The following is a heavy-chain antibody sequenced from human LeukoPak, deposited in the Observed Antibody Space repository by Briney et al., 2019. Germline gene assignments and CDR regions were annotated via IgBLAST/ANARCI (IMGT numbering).Heavy chain of an antibody. V-gene: IGHV1-2*02. Sequence: ATVKVSCKASGYTFTGYYMHWVRQAPGQGLEWMGWINPSSGGTNYAQKFQGRVTMTRDTSISTAYMELSRLRSDDTAVYYCARARIAVAGHFDYWGQGTLVTVSS. J-gene: IGHJ4*02. D-gene: IGHD6-19*01. CDR2: INPSSGGT. CDR3: ARARIAVAGHFDY. CDR1: GYTFTGYY.